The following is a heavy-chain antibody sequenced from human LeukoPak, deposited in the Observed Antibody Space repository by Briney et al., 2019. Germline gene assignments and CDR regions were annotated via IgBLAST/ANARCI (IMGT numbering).Heavy chain of an antibody. V-gene: IGHV1-3*01. CDR2: INAGNGNT. Sequence: ASVKVSCKASGYTFTSYAMHWVRQAPGQRLEWMGWINAGNGNTKYSQKFQGRVTITRDTSASTVYMELSSLRSEDTAVYYCAKDQYPQLRYFDYWGQGSLVTVSS. CDR1: GYTFTSYA. D-gene: IGHD3-3*01. CDR3: AKDQYPQLRYFDY. J-gene: IGHJ4*02.